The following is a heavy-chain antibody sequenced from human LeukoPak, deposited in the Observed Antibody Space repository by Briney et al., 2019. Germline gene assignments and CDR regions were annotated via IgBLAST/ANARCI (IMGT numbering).Heavy chain of an antibody. D-gene: IGHD3-22*01. CDR2: INHSGST. CDR3: ARHAASYYDSSGYYQWYFDY. CDR1: GGSFSGYY. V-gene: IGHV4-34*01. Sequence: SETLSLTCAVYGGSFSGYYWSWIRQPPGKGLEWIGEINHSGSTNYNPSLKSRVTISVDTSKNQFSLKLSSVTAADTAVYYCARHAASYYDSSGYYQWYFDYWGQGTLVTVSS. J-gene: IGHJ4*02.